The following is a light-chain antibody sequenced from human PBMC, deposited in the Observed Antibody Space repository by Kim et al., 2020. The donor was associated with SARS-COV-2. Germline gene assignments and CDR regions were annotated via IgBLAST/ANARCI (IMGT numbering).Light chain of an antibody. V-gene: IGLV3-21*04. CDR3: QVWDSSSDHVV. CDR2: YDS. Sequence: PGKTARSTCGGNNIVRKSLHCYQQKPGQAPVLVIYYDSDRPSGIPERFSGSNSGNTATLTISRVEAGDEADYYCQVWDSSSDHVVFGGGTKLTVL. CDR1: NIVRKS. J-gene: IGLJ2*01.